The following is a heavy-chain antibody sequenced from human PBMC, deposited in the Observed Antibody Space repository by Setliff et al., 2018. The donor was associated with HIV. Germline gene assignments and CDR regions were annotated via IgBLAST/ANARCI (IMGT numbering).Heavy chain of an antibody. CDR3: ARTSGDPYYYMDV. V-gene: IGHV4-4*09. D-gene: IGHD4-17*01. CDR2: IYTSGIT. CDR1: GGSISSHY. Sequence: PSETLSLTCTVSGGSISSHYWSWIRQSPGKGLEWIGYIYTSGITNYNPSLKSRVTISVDTSKNQFSLKLNSVTAADTAVYYCARTSGDPYYYMDVWGKGTTVTVSS. J-gene: IGHJ6*03.